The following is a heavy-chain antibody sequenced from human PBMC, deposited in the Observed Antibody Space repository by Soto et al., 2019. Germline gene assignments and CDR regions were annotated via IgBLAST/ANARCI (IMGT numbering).Heavy chain of an antibody. J-gene: IGHJ4*02. D-gene: IGHD6-13*01. Sequence: SETLSLTCTVSGGSISSSSYYWGWIRQPPGKGLEWIASIYYSGSTYYNPSLKSRVTISVDTSKNQFSLKLSSVTAADTAVYYCARRGIAAAGLDYWGQGTLVTVSS. CDR2: IYYSGST. CDR3: ARRGIAAAGLDY. V-gene: IGHV4-39*01. CDR1: GGSISSSSYY.